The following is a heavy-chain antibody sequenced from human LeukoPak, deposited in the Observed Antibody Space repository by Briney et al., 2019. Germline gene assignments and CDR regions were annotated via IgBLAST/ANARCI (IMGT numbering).Heavy chain of an antibody. J-gene: IGHJ4*02. D-gene: IGHD3-3*01. CDR1: GGTFSSYA. CDR3: ARARHYDFWSGSTLDFDY. Sequence: SVKVSCKASGGTFSSYAISWVRQAPGQGLEWMGRIIPILGIANYAQKFQGRVTITADKSTSTAYMELSSLRSEDTAVYYCARARHYDFWSGSTLDFDYWGQGTLVTVSS. CDR2: IIPILGIA. V-gene: IGHV1-69*04.